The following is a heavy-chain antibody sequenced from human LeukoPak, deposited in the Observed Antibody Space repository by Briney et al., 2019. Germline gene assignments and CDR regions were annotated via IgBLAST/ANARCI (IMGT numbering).Heavy chain of an antibody. CDR1: GLTFSGSA. J-gene: IGHJ4*02. D-gene: IGHD3-9*01. V-gene: IGHV3-73*01. Sequence: PGGSLRLSCAASGLTFSGSAMHWVRQASGKGLEWVGRIRSKANSYATAYAASVKGRFTISRDDSKNTAYLQMNSLKTEDTAAYYCTRHYGILTGYQKTFDYWGQGTLVTVSS. CDR2: IRSKANSYAT. CDR3: TRHYGILTGYQKTFDY.